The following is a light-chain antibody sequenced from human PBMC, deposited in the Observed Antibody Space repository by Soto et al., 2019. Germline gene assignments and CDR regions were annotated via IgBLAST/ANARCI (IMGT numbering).Light chain of an antibody. V-gene: IGKV3-11*01. CDR1: QRVSSY. J-gene: IGKJ5*01. CDR2: GAS. Sequence: EIVLTQSPATLSLSPGERATLSCRTSQRVSSYLAWYQQRPGQAPRLLIYGASNRATGIPARFSGSGSGTDFTLTISSLEAEDFAVYYCQQPTDWPMTFGQGTRLEIK. CDR3: QQPTDWPMT.